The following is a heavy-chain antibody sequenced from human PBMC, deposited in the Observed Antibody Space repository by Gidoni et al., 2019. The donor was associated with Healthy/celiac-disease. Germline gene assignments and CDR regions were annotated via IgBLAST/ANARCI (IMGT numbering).Heavy chain of an antibody. V-gene: IGHV4-31*03. CDR3: AVGDLSSIAVAQADAFDI. CDR1: GGSLSSGGSY. CDR2: IYYSGST. Sequence: QVQLQEPGPGLVKAGQTLSLTGTVSGGSLSSGGSYWSWIRQQPVKGLEWIWYIYYSGSTYDNPSLKSRVTISVDTFKNQFSLKLSSVTTADTAVYDCAVGDLSSIAVAQADAFDIWGQGTMVTVSS. J-gene: IGHJ3*02. D-gene: IGHD6-19*01.